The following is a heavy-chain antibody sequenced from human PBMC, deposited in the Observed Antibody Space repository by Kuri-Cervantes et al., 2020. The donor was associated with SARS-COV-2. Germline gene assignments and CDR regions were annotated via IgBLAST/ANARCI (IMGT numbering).Heavy chain of an antibody. CDR1: GYTFTGYY. CDR2: INPNSGGT. V-gene: IGHV1-2*04. D-gene: IGHD2-2*01. J-gene: IGHJ6*02. CDR3: ARDRHPRRRYCSSTSCYGAYYYYGMDV. Sequence: ASVKVSCKASGYTFTGYYMHWVRQAPGQGLEWMGWINPNSGGTNYAQKFQGWVTMTRDTSISTAYMELSRLRSDDTAVYYCARDRHPRRRYCSSTSCYGAYYYYGMDVWGQGTTVTVSS.